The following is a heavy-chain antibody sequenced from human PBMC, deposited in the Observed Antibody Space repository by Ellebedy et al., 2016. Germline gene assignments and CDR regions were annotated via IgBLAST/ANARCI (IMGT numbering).Heavy chain of an antibody. CDR1: GGTFSSYA. CDR2: IIPIFGTA. D-gene: IGHD2-21*02. V-gene: IGHV1-69*13. Sequence: SVKVSCXASGGTFSSYAISWVRQAPGQGLEWMGGIIPIFGTANYAQKFQGRVTITADESTSTAYMELSSLRSEDTAVYYCARGRRHIVVVTPHGPSYYFDYWGQGTLVTVSS. J-gene: IGHJ4*02. CDR3: ARGRRHIVVVTPHGPSYYFDY.